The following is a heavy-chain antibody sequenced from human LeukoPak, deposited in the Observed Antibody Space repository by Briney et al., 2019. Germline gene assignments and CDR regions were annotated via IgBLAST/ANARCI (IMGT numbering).Heavy chain of an antibody. CDR3: ARLVYGNGWQIDY. J-gene: IGHJ4*02. CDR1: GGSIRTSGNY. Sequence: PSETLSLTCTVSGGSIRTSGNYWSWIRHHPGKGLEWMGCIYYSGTTYDSPSRKSRLTVSVDTSKNQFFLDLTSVTVADTAVYYCARLVYGNGWQIDYWSRGTLVTVSS. V-gene: IGHV4-31*03. CDR2: IYYSGTT. D-gene: IGHD2-8*01.